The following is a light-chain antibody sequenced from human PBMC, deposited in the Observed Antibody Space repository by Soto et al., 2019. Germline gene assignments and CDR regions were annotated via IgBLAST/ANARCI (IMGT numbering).Light chain of an antibody. CDR1: ESVRSTY. V-gene: IGKV3-20*01. CDR2: SAS. CDR3: QHYGYSIT. J-gene: IGKJ4*01. Sequence: IVLTQSPGTLSLSPGERATRSCSASESVRSTYLAWYQQKHGQAPRLLIYSASCRASGIPDRFSGSGSGTDFTLTISRLEPEDFAVYYCQHYGYSITFGGGTKVDIK.